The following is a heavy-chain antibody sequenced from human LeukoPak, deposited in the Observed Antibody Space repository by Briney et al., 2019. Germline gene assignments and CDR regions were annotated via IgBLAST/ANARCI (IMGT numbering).Heavy chain of an antibody. CDR1: SGSISSGTYY. J-gene: IGHJ3*02. CDR2: IYSGGST. D-gene: IGHD3-22*01. Sequence: SETLSLTCTVSSGSISSGTYYWSWIRQPAGKGLEWIGRIYSGGSTNYNPSLKSRVTISVDTSKNQFSLKLSSVTAADTAVYYCARDLLHRGYAFDIWGRGTMVTVSS. CDR3: ARDLLHRGYAFDI. V-gene: IGHV4-61*02.